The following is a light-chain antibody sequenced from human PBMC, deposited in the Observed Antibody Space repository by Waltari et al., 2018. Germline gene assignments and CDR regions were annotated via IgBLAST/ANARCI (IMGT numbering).Light chain of an antibody. CDR1: SSDVGGYHY. V-gene: IGLV2-11*01. CDR2: DVN. Sequence: QSALTQPRSVSGSPGQAVTISCTGTSSDVGGYHYVSWYQKYPGEAPKLILYDVNKRPSGVPDRFSGSKSGNTASLTISGLRAEDDADYYCCSYAGGPYVFGPGTTVTVL. CDR3: CSYAGGPYV. J-gene: IGLJ1*01.